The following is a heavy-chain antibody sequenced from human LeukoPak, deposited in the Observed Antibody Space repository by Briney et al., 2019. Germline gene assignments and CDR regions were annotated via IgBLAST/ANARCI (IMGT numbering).Heavy chain of an antibody. Sequence: PSETLSLTCTVSGGSINSYYWSWIRQPPGKGLECIGHIYYSGSTKYSPSLKSRVAISVDTSKNQFSLKLSSVTAADTAVYYCARGLTYPYYYYMDVWGKGTTVTVSS. CDR1: GGSINSYY. J-gene: IGHJ6*03. V-gene: IGHV4-59*12. CDR3: ARGLTYPYYYYMDV. CDR2: IYYSGST. D-gene: IGHD2-2*01.